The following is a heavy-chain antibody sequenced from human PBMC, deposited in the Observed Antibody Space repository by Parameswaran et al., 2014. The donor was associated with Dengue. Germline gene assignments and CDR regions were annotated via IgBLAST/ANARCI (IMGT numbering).Heavy chain of an antibody. CDR3: ARGTVTTYWFDP. J-gene: IGHJ5*02. Sequence: VRQMPGKGLEWMGIIYPGDSDTRYSPSFQGQVTISADKSISTAYLQWSSLKASDTAMYYCARGTVTTYWFDPWGQGTLVTVSS. D-gene: IGHD4-17*01. V-gene: IGHV5-51*01. CDR2: IYPGDSDT.